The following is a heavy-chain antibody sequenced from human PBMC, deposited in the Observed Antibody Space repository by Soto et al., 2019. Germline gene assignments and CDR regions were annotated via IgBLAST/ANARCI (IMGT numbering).Heavy chain of an antibody. CDR3: ARGAGGNSWRSPTFDS. V-gene: IGHV3-66*01. D-gene: IGHD5-18*01. Sequence: EVQLVESGGGLVQPGGSLRLSCAASGFTVSNNYMTWVHQAPGRGLDWVSIIFSAGSTYYADSVRGRFTITRDNSKNTLYLQMNSLRAEDTAIYYCARGAGGNSWRSPTFDSWGQGTLVTVSS. CDR2: IFSAGST. CDR1: GFTVSNNY. J-gene: IGHJ4*02.